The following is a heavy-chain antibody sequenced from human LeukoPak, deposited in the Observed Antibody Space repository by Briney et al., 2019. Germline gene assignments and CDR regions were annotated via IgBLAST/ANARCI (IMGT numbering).Heavy chain of an antibody. J-gene: IGHJ3*02. CDR2: IYYSGST. Sequence: PSETLSLTCTVSGGSISTYYWGWIRQPPGRGLEWIGSIYYSGSTYYNPSLRSRVTISLDTSKNQFSLRLNSVTAADTAVYYCARGLITMVRGVTNLDAFDIWGQGTMVTVSS. CDR3: ARGLITMVRGVTNLDAFDI. D-gene: IGHD3-10*01. V-gene: IGHV4-39*07. CDR1: GGSISTYY.